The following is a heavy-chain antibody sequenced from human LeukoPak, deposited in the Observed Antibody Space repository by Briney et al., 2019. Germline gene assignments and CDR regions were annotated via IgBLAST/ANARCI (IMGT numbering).Heavy chain of an antibody. V-gene: IGHV1-2*02. D-gene: IGHD3-16*02. CDR3: ATGGELSLDYYYYYMDV. CDR1: GYTFSAYY. Sequence: ASVKVSCKASGYTFSAYYMHWVRQAPGQGLEWMGRINPNSGDTDYAQKFQGRVTMTRDTSISTVYMELSRLRSGDTAVYYCATGGELSLDYYYYYMDVWGKGTTVTVSS. CDR2: INPNSGDT. J-gene: IGHJ6*03.